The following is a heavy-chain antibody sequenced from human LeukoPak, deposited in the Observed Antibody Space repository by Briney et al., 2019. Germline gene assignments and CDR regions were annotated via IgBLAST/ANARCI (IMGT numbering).Heavy chain of an antibody. J-gene: IGHJ4*02. D-gene: IGHD3-22*01. Sequence: ASVKVSCKASGYTFTSYGIGWVRQAPGQGLEWMGWISAYNGNTNYAQKLQGRVTMTTDTSTSTAYMELRSLRSDDTAVYYCARGDYYDSSGYWLGLYYFDYWGQGTLVTVSS. CDR3: ARGDYYDSSGYWLGLYYFDY. CDR1: GYTFTSYG. V-gene: IGHV1-18*01. CDR2: ISAYNGNT.